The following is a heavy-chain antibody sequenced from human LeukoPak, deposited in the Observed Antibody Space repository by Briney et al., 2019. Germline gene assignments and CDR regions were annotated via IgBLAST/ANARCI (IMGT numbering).Heavy chain of an antibody. CDR1: GYTFTRRY. CDR2: MSPGGGST. CDR3: ARDQVAGTYYFDH. J-gene: IGHJ4*02. Sequence: PPASVKVSCKASGYTFTRRYIHWVRQAPGQGLEWMGIMSPGGGSTSYPQKFQGRVTMTRDTSTSTVYMELSSLRSEDTAVYYCARDQVAGTYYFDHWGQGTLITVSS. D-gene: IGHD6-19*01. V-gene: IGHV1-46*01.